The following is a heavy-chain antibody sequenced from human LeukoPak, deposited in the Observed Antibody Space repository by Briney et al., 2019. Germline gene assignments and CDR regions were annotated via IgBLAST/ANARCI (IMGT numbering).Heavy chain of an antibody. Sequence: ASVKVSCKASGYTFTSYYMHWVRHAPGQGLEWMGIINPSGGSTSYAQKFQGRVTMTRDTSTSTVYMELSSLRSEDTAVYYCARERLRFLEWLFNTRNWFDPWGQGTLVTVSS. CDR1: GYTFTSYY. J-gene: IGHJ5*02. CDR3: ARERLRFLEWLFNTRNWFDP. D-gene: IGHD3-3*01. V-gene: IGHV1-46*01. CDR2: INPSGGST.